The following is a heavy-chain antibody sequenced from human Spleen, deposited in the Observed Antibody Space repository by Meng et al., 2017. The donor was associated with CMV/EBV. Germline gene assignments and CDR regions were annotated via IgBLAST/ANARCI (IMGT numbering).Heavy chain of an antibody. CDR3: AREGRPGYSYGYDY. CDR1: GGSISGYY. V-gene: IGHV4-34*01. D-gene: IGHD5-18*01. J-gene: IGHJ4*02. Sequence: SETLSLTCTVSGGSISGYYWSWIRQPPGKGLEWIGEINHSGSTNYNPSLKSRVTISVDTSKNQFSLKLSSVTAADTAVYYCAREGRPGYSYGYDYWGQGTLVTVSS. CDR2: INHSGST.